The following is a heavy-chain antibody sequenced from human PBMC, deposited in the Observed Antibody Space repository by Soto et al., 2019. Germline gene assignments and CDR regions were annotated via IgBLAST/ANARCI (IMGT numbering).Heavy chain of an antibody. CDR3: ARQRITMVRGGLYYYYGMDV. J-gene: IGHJ6*02. CDR2: IYYSGST. D-gene: IGHD3-10*01. CDR1: GGSISSGGYH. V-gene: IGHV4-31*03. Sequence: QVQLQESGPGLVKPSQTLSLTCTVSGGSISSGGYHWSWIRQHPGKGLEWIGYIYYSGSTYYNPSLRSRVTISVDTSKNQFSLKLSSVTAADTAVYYCARQRITMVRGGLYYYYGMDVWGQGTTVTVSS.